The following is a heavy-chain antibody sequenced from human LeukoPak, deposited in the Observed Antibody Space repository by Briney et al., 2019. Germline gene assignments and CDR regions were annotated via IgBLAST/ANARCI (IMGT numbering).Heavy chain of an antibody. CDR2: ISYDGSNK. J-gene: IGHJ6*02. CDR1: GFTFSSYA. Sequence: GGSLRLSCAASGFTFSSYAMHWVRQAPGKGLEWVAVISYDGSNKYYADSVKGRFTISRDNSKNTLYLQMNSLRAEDTAVYYCARVYDWDYGMDVWGQGTTVTVSS. V-gene: IGHV3-30*04. CDR3: ARVYDWDYGMDV. D-gene: IGHD3-16*01.